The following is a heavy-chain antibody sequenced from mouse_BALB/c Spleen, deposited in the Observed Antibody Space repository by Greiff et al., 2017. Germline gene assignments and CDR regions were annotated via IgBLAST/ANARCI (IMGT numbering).Heavy chain of an antibody. D-gene: IGHD4-1*02. CDR2: IYPGNSDT. J-gene: IGHJ2*01. CDR3: TRPQLGQRGGYFDY. Sequence: EVQLQQSGTVLARPGASVKMSCKASGYSFTSYWMHWVKQRPGQGLEWIGAIYPGNSDTSYNQKFKGKAKLTAVTSASTAYMELSSLTNEDSAVYYCTRPQLGQRGGYFDYWGQGTTLTVSS. V-gene: IGHV1-5*01. CDR1: GYSFTSYW.